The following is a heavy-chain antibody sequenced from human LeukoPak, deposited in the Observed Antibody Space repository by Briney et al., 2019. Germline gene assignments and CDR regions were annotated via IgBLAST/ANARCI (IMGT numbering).Heavy chain of an antibody. D-gene: IGHD3-3*01. CDR2: IKGDESST. CDR1: GFTFTSYW. CDR3: ARASIRFLDWLLSYFDY. Sequence: GGSLRLSCAASGFTFTSYWIHWVRQAPGKGLVWVSRIKGDESSTNYADSVKGRFTISRDNAKNSLYLQMNSLRAEDTAVYYCARASIRFLDWLLSYFDYWGQGTLVTVSS. J-gene: IGHJ4*02. V-gene: IGHV3-74*01.